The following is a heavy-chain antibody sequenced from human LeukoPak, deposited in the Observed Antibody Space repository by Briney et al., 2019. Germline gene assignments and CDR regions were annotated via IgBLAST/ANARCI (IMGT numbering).Heavy chain of an antibody. V-gene: IGHV3-72*01. CDR1: GFTFSDYA. CDR2: VRNKVSSYTT. Sequence: GGSLRLSCTVSGFTFSDYAMHWLRQAPGKGLEWVGRVRNKVSSYTTEYAASVKGRFTISRDDSKNSLYLQMNSLKTEDTAVYYCTRDSIYYYIDYWGQGTLVTVSS. J-gene: IGHJ4*02. D-gene: IGHD2-21*01. CDR3: TRDSIYYYIDY.